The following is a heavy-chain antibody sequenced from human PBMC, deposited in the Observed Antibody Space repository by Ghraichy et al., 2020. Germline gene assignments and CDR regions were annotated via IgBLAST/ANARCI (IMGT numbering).Heavy chain of an antibody. V-gene: IGHV4-34*01. CDR3: ARGARGWNDGLTDY. CDR2: ISDDGSA. CDR1: GGSFSGYY. J-gene: IGHJ4*02. Sequence: TLSLTCAVYGGSFSGYYWSWFRQPPGKGLQWIGEISDDGSANYNPSLKSRVTISVDTSKNQFSLKLNSVTAADTGVYYCARGARGWNDGLTDYWGQGTRVTVSS. D-gene: IGHD1-1*01.